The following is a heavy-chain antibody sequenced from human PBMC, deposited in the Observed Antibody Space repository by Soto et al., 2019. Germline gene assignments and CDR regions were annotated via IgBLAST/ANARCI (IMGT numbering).Heavy chain of an antibody. D-gene: IGHD2-2*01. CDR2: ISAYNGNT. CDR3: ARDHYSSTSCYAANLDY. V-gene: IGHV1-18*01. Sequence: ASVKVSCKASGYTFTSYGISWVRQAPGQGFEWMGWISAYNGNTNYAQKLQGRVTMTTDTSTSTAYMELRSLRSDDTAVYYCARDHYSSTSCYAANLDYWGQGTLVTVSS. CDR1: GYTFTSYG. J-gene: IGHJ4*02.